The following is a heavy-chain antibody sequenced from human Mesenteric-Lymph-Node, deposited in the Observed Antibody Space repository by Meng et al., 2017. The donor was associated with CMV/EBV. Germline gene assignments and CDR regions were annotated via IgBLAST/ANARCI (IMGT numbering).Heavy chain of an antibody. J-gene: IGHJ5*02. D-gene: IGHD6-19*01. CDR3: ARHPTVAGRYNWFDP. CDR1: GYSFTSYW. CDR2: IYPGDSDT. V-gene: IGHV5-51*01. Sequence: GESLKISCKGSGYSFTSYWIGWVRQTPGKGLEWMGIIYPGDSDTRYSPSFQGQVTISADKSISTAYLQWSSLKASDTAMYYCARHPTVAGRYNWFDPWGQGTLVTVSS.